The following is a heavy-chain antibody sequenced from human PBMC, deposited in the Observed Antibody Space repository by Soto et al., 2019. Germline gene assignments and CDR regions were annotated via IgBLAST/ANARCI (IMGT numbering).Heavy chain of an antibody. CDR1: GFTFSSYG. J-gene: IGHJ4*02. V-gene: IGHV3-33*01. D-gene: IGHD5-12*01. CDR3: AREESGPEEWLRGYFDY. Sequence: GGSLRLSCAASGFTFSSYGMHWVRQAPGKGLEWVAVIWYDGSNKYYADSVKGRFTISRDNSKNTLYLQMNSLRAEDTAVYYCAREESGPEEWLRGYFDYWGQGTLVTVSS. CDR2: IWYDGSNK.